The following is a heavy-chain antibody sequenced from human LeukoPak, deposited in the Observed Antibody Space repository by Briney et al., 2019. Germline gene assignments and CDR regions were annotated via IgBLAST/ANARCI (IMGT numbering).Heavy chain of an antibody. CDR3: AKDNCITTSCFGFDI. V-gene: IGHV3-66*01. J-gene: IGHJ3*02. CDR1: GFTVSSNY. CDR2: IYSGGST. D-gene: IGHD2-2*01. Sequence: GGSLRLSCAASGFTVSSNYMSWVRQAPGKGLEWVSVIYSGGSTYYADSVKGRFTISRDNSKNTLYLQMNSLRAEDTAVYYCAKDNCITTSCFGFDIWGQGTMVTVSS.